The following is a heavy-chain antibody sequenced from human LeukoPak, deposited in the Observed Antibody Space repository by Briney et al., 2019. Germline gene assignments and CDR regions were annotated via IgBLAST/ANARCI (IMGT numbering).Heavy chain of an antibody. D-gene: IGHD6-13*01. CDR2: FDPEDGET. V-gene: IGHV1-24*01. CDR3: ASTGPYSSSWAPAYGMDV. J-gene: IGHJ6*02. Sequence: ASVKVSCKVSGYTLTELSMQWVRQAPGKGLEWMGGFDPEDGETIYAQKFQGRVTMTEDTSTDTAYMELSSLRSEDTAVYYCASTGPYSSSWAPAYGMDVWGQGTTVTVSS. CDR1: GYTLTELS.